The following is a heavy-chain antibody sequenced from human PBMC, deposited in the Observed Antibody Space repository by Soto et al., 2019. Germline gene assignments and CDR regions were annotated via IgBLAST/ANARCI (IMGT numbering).Heavy chain of an antibody. CDR1: GYSFSGHY. CDR3: ASQEWLSH. Sequence: ASVKVSCKTSGYSFSGHYFHWVRLAPGQSLEWMGWINPYSGDTNYAQRFQGRVTLTRDTSISTAYMELSSLRSGDTAVYYCASQEWLSHWGQGTLVTVSS. V-gene: IGHV1-2*02. CDR2: INPYSGDT. D-gene: IGHD3-3*01. J-gene: IGHJ4*02.